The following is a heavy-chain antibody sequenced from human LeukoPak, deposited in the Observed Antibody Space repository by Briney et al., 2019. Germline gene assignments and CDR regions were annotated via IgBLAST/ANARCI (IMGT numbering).Heavy chain of an antibody. D-gene: IGHD3-22*01. J-gene: IGHJ5*02. CDR3: ARETLEFMIVASFDH. Sequence: ASVKVSCKASGYTFTGYYMHWVRQAPGQGLEWMGWINPNSGGTNYAQKFQGRVTMTRDTSISTAYMKLSRLRSDDTAVYYCARETLEFMIVASFDHWGQGTLVTVSS. V-gene: IGHV1-2*02. CDR1: GYTFTGYY. CDR2: INPNSGGT.